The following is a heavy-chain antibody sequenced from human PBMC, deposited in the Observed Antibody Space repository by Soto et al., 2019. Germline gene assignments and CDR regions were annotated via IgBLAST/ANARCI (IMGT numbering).Heavy chain of an antibody. J-gene: IGHJ4*02. CDR2: INEHGSQQ. V-gene: IGHV3-7*01. CDR3: ARDNGWNYLVY. Sequence: GGSLRLSCAASEFTFTNFWMSWVRRAPGKGLEWVANINEHGSQQYYVDSVEGRFTISRDNAKNSLYLQMNSLRAEDTAVYYCARDNGWNYLVYWGQGTLVTVSS. D-gene: IGHD6-19*01. CDR1: EFTFTNFW.